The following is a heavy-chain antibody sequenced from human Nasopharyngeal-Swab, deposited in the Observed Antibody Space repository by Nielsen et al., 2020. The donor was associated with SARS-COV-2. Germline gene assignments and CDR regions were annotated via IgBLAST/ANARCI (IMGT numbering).Heavy chain of an antibody. V-gene: IGHV4-59*13. CDR1: GGSISSYY. CDR2: IYYSGST. Sequence: SETLSLTCTVSGGSISSYYWSWIRQPPGKGLEWIGYIYYSGSTNYNPSLKSRVTISVDTSTNQFSLKLSSVTAADTAVYYCARGAVGTIFGVVTNHNWFDPWGQGTLVTVSS. CDR3: ARGAVGTIFGVVTNHNWFDP. D-gene: IGHD3-3*01. J-gene: IGHJ5*02.